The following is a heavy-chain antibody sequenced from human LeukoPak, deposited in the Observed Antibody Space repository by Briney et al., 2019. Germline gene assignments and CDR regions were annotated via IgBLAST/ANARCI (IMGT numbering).Heavy chain of an antibody. D-gene: IGHD3-3*01. CDR2: ISGSGGST. V-gene: IGHV3-23*01. CDR3: AKSPGTYYDFWSGLYYYYYYGMDV. J-gene: IGHJ6*02. CDR1: GFTFSSYS. Sequence: GGSLRLSCAASGFTFSSYSMSWVRQAPGKGLEWVSAISGSGGSTYYADSVKGRFTISRDNSKNTLYLQMNSLRAEDTAVYYCAKSPGTYYDFWSGLYYYYYYGMDVWGQGTTVTVSS.